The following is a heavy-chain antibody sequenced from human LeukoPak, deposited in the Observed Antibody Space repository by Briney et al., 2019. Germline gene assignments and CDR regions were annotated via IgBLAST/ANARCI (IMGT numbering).Heavy chain of an antibody. CDR2: ISSTGSYT. CDR1: GFTLSVYY. Sequence: PGGSLRLSCEASGFTLSVYYMSWFRQAPGKGLEWIGYISSTGSYTTYADSVRGRFTLSRDNAKSLLFLQMNNLRAEDTAVYYCARKLGGSQCGGDCFFDHWGQGTLVAVSS. V-gene: IGHV3-11*03. CDR3: ARKLGGSQCGGDCFFDH. J-gene: IGHJ4*02. D-gene: IGHD2-21*02.